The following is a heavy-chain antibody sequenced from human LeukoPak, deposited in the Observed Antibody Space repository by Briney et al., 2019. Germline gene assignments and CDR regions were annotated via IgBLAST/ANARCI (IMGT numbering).Heavy chain of an antibody. V-gene: IGHV4-34*01. CDR2: INHSGST. CDR3: ARGQGWLPSGD. CDR1: GFTFSSYG. D-gene: IGHD5-24*01. Sequence: GTLRLSCAASGFTFSSYGMSWVRQPPGKGLEWIGEINHSGSTNYNPSLKSRVTISLDTSKNQFSLKVSSVIAADTAVYYCARGQGWLPSGDWGQGTLVTVSS. J-gene: IGHJ4*02.